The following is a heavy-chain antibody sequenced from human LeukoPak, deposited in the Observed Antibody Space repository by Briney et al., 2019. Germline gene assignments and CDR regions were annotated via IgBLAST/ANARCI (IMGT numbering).Heavy chain of an antibody. CDR3: ARASYYYDSSATPPSWFDP. CDR1: GGSIRGYF. Sequence: SETLSLTCTVSGGSIRGYFWTWIRQPPGKGLEWIGYIYYSGSTNYNPSLKSRVTISVDTSKNQFSLKLSSVTAADTAVYYCARASYYYDSSATPPSWFDPWGQGTLVTVSS. CDR2: IYYSGST. J-gene: IGHJ5*02. V-gene: IGHV4-59*01. D-gene: IGHD3-22*01.